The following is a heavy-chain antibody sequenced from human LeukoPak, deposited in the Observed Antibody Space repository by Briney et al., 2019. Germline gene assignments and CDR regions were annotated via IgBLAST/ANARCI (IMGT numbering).Heavy chain of an antibody. CDR3: AKDSQYSSTWGSYV. V-gene: IGHV3-30*18. CDR2: ISYDGSNQ. CDR1: GFTFSSYG. Sequence: GRSLRLSCAASGFTFSSYGMHWVRQAPGKGLEWVAVISYDGSNQYYADSVKGRFAISRDNSKNTLHLQMNSLRAEDTAVYYCAKDSQYSSTWGSYVWGKGTTVTVSS. D-gene: IGHD6-13*01. J-gene: IGHJ6*04.